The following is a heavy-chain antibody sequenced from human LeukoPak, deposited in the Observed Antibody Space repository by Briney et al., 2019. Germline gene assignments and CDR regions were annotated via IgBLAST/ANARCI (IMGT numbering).Heavy chain of an antibody. J-gene: IGHJ3*02. V-gene: IGHV1-2*02. CDR3: ARAKYYYDRRAFDI. Sequence: ASVKVSCKASGYTFTGYYMHWVRQAPGQGLEWMGWINPNSGGTNYAQEFQGRVTLTRDTSISTAYMELSRLRSDDTAVYYCARAKYYYDRRAFDIWGQGTMVTVSS. CDR1: GYTFTGYY. D-gene: IGHD3-22*01. CDR2: INPNSGGT.